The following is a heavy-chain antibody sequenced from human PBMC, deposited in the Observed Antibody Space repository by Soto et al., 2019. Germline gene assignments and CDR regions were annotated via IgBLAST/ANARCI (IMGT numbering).Heavy chain of an antibody. D-gene: IGHD6-13*01. CDR1: GGTFSSYA. V-gene: IGHV1-69*13. J-gene: IGHJ5*02. CDR2: IIPIFGTA. Sequence: SVKVSCKASGGTFSSYAISWVRQAPGQGLEWMGGIIPIFGTANYAQKFQGRVTITADESTSTAYMELSSLRSEDTAVYYCASRQQLVQRDLNWFDPWGQGTLVTVS. CDR3: ASRQQLVQRDLNWFDP.